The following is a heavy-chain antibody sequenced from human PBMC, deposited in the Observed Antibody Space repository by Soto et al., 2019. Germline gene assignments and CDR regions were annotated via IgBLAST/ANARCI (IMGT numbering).Heavy chain of an antibody. J-gene: IGHJ6*02. CDR1: GGSISSSNW. Sequence: ASETLSLTCAVSGGSISSSNWWSWVRQPPGKGLEWIGEIYHSGSTNYNPSLKSRVTISVDTSKNQFSLKLSSVTAADTAVYYCASSIVVVVAATPFDYYGMDVWGQGTTVTVSS. V-gene: IGHV4-4*02. CDR2: IYHSGST. CDR3: ASSIVVVVAATPFDYYGMDV. D-gene: IGHD2-15*01.